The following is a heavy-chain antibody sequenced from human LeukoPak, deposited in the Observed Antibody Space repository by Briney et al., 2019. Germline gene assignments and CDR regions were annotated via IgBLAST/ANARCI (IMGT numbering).Heavy chain of an antibody. CDR3: AKDSQYYDFWGHYSAYNYYYMDV. Sequence: GGPLTLSCAAWGFSFYSYAMLWVRHARGEGRVGVTNIKQGGSKKYYVHYVKGRFTISRDNTEDTLYLQMNNLKAEDTALYYWAKDSQYYDFWGHYSAYNYYYMDVWGKGTRVTVSS. CDR1: GFSFYSYA. V-gene: IGHV3-7*03. D-gene: IGHD3-3*01. J-gene: IGHJ6*03. CDR2: IKQGGSKK.